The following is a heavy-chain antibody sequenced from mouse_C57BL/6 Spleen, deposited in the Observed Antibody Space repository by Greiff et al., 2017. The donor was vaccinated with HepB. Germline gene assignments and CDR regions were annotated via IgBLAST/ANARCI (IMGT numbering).Heavy chain of an antibody. D-gene: IGHD2-4*01. J-gene: IGHJ2*01. CDR3: ARYDYDGVDY. V-gene: IGHV3-6*01. CDR2: ISYDGSN. CDR1: GYSITSGYY. Sequence: DVKLVESGPGLVKPSQSLSLTCSVTGYSITSGYYWNWIRQFPGNKLEWMGYISYDGSNNYNPSLKNRISITRDTSKNQFFLKLNSVTTEDTATYYCARYDYDGVDYWGQGTTLTVSS.